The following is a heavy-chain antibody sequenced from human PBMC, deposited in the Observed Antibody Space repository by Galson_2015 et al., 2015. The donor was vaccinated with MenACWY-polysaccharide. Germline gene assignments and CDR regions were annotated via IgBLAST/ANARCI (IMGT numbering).Heavy chain of an antibody. CDR2: ISGGGGST. CDR1: GFTFSNYA. D-gene: IGHD3-10*01. Sequence: SLRLSCAASGFTFSNYAMSWVRQAPGKGLEWVSDISGGGGSTYYADSVKGRFTISRDNSKNTLYLQMNSLRTDAPALYYCAKDRGPTWHNRFDPSGHGTLVTVSS. CDR3: AKDRGPTWHNRFDP. V-gene: IGHV3-23*01. J-gene: IGHJ5*02.